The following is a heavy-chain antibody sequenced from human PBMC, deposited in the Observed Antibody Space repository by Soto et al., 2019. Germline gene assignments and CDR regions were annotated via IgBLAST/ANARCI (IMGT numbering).Heavy chain of an antibody. Sequence: QITLKESGPTLVEPTQTLTLIWTYSGFSLRNTGVAVGWIRQPPGKALEWLGIIYWNDDKRYSPSLKNRFTLTTDISKTQVVLTMTNMDPVDTATYYCAHNWGLRFGYWGQGTLVIVSS. D-gene: IGHD3-16*01. CDR3: AHNWGLRFGY. J-gene: IGHJ4*02. CDR2: IYWNDDK. V-gene: IGHV2-5*01. CDR1: GFSLRNTGVA.